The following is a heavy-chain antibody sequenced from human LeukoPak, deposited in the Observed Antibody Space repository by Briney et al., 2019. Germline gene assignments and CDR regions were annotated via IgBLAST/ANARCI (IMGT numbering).Heavy chain of an antibody. CDR2: IKQDGSEK. J-gene: IGHJ4*02. CDR3: ARDGKSAALDY. Sequence: GGSLRLSCAASGFSLSTYWMSWVRQAPGKGLEWVANIKQDGSEKCYVDSVKGRFTISRDNGKNSLYLQMNSLRAEDTAVYYCARDGKSAALDYWGQGTLVTVSS. V-gene: IGHV3-7*01. D-gene: IGHD6-13*01. CDR1: GFSLSTYW.